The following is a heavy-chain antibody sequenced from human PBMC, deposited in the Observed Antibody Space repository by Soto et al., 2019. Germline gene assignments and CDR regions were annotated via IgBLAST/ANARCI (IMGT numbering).Heavy chain of an antibody. CDR3: ARDGGGYGSLDV. V-gene: IGHV3-11*06. Sequence: GGSLRLSCAASGFSFSDSYMSWVRQAPGKGLEWVAYISGSSGYTGYADSVKGRFTISRDNAKNSHYLQMNSPIVEDTAADYCARDGGGYGSLDVWGQGTTVTVSS. CDR2: ISGSSGYT. D-gene: IGHD3-22*01. CDR1: GFSFSDSY. J-gene: IGHJ6*02.